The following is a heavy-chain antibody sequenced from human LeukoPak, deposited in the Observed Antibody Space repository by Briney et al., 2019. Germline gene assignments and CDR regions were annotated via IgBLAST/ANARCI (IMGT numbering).Heavy chain of an antibody. CDR2: INPNSGGT. CDR1: GYTFTGYY. CDR3: ARDLGNYNWKKGWFDP. V-gene: IGHV1-2*02. J-gene: IGHJ5*02. Sequence: ASVKVSCKAPGYTFTGYYMHWVRQAPGQGLEWMGWINPNSGGTNYAQKFQGRVTMTRDTSISTAYMELSRLRSDDTAVYYCARDLGNYNWKKGWFDPWGQGTLVTVSS. D-gene: IGHD1-20*01.